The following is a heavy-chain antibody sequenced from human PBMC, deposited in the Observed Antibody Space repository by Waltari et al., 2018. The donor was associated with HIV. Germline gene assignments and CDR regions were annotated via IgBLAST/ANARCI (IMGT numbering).Heavy chain of an antibody. Sequence: QVQLVQSGAEVKKPGASVKVSCKASGYTFTGYYMHWVRQAPGQGLEWMGRINPNGDATNYAQRIQGRVTLTGDTSISTAYRELTSLRSHDTAVYYCARPLPYCSTSSCPYFDPWGQGTLVTVSS. V-gene: IGHV1-2*02. CDR2: INPNGDAT. CDR3: ARPLPYCSTSSCPYFDP. J-gene: IGHJ5*02. CDR1: GYTFTGYY. D-gene: IGHD2-2*01.